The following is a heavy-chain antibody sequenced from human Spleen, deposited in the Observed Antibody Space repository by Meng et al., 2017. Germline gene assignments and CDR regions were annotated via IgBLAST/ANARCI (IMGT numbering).Heavy chain of an antibody. J-gene: IGHJ4*02. CDR2: IVPSFGTP. V-gene: IGHV1-69*06. Sequence: VQLVQAGAEVKKPGSSVTVSCNASGGPCSTYSSNWVRQAPGQGLEWVGGIVPSFGTPDYAQKVQGRVTITADKSTSTAYMELSSLRSEDTAMYYCASRDDFLTGADYWGQGSLVTVSS. D-gene: IGHD3-9*01. CDR1: GGPCSTYS. CDR3: ASRDDFLTGADY.